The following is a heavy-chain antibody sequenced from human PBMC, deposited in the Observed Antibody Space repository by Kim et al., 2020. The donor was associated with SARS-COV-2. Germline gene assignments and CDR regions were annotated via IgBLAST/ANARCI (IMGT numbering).Heavy chain of an antibody. CDR2: FDPEDGET. J-gene: IGHJ6*02. CDR1: GYTLTELS. Sequence: ASVKVSCKVSGYTLTELSMHWVRQPPGKGLDWMGGFDPEDGETIYAQKFQCRVTMTEDTSTDTTYMELSSLRTEDTAVYYCATGFRGEYGDYAGMDVWGQGTTVTVSS. D-gene: IGHD4-17*01. CDR3: ATGFRGEYGDYAGMDV. V-gene: IGHV1-24*01.